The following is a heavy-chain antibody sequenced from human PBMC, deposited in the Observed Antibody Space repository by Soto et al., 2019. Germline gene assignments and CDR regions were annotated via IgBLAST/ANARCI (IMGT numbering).Heavy chain of an antibody. Sequence: QVQLQESGPGLVKPSETLSLTCTVSGGSISSYYWSWIRQPPGKGLEWIGQMYDGGSTNYDPSPKSRVTISVDTSKNQFSLKLSSVTAAHTAVYYCASLWSGYWFDPWGQGMLVTVSS. D-gene: IGHD3-3*01. CDR3: ASLWSGYWFDP. J-gene: IGHJ5*02. CDR2: MYDGGST. V-gene: IGHV4-59*01. CDR1: GGSISSYY.